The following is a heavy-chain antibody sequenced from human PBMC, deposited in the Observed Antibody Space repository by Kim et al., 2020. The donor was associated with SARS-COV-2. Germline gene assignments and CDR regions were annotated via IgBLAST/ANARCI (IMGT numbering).Heavy chain of an antibody. CDR1: GFTFSSYG. V-gene: IGHV3-33*05. J-gene: IGHJ3*02. D-gene: IGHD3-22*01. CDR2: ISYDGSNK. Sequence: GGSLRLSCAASGFTFSSYGMHWVRQAPGKGLEWVAVISYDGSNKYYADSVKGRFTISRDNSKNTLYLQMNSLRAEDTAVYYCARVSNYYDSSGYYYEGAFDIWGQGTMVTVSS. CDR3: ARVSNYYDSSGYYYEGAFDI.